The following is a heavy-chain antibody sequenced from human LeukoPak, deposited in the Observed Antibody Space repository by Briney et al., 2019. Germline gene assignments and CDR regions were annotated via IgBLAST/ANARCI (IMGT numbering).Heavy chain of an antibody. CDR2: INPNSGGT. CDR3: ARVEGSSGKFDP. Sequence: ASVKVSCKTSGYTFNAYYIHWVRRAPGQGLEWMGRINPNSGGTDYTQKFQGRVTMTRDTSISTAYMELSSLESDDTAVYYCARVEGSSGKFDPWGQGTLVSVSS. D-gene: IGHD1-26*01. CDR1: GYTFNAYY. V-gene: IGHV1-2*06. J-gene: IGHJ5*02.